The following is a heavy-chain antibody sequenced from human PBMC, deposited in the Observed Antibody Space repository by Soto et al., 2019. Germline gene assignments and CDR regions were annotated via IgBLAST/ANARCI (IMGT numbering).Heavy chain of an antibody. CDR3: ASEVVAGNKKGYYFDY. D-gene: IGHD2-15*01. Sequence: ASVKVSCKASGYTFTSYGISWVRQAPGQGLEWMGWISAYNGNTNYAQKLQGRVTMTTDTSTSTAYMELRSLRSDDTAVYYCASEVVAGNKKGYYFDYLGQGTLVTVSS. CDR2: ISAYNGNT. CDR1: GYTFTSYG. V-gene: IGHV1-18*01. J-gene: IGHJ4*02.